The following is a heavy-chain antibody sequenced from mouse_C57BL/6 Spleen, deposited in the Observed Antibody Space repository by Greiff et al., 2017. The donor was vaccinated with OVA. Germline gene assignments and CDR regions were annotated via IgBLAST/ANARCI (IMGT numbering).Heavy chain of an antibody. CDR3: AIPRYYYGSSYRYFDV. CDR2: IHPNSGST. V-gene: IGHV1-64*01. J-gene: IGHJ1*03. D-gene: IGHD1-1*01. CDR1: GYTFTSYW. Sequence: QVQLQQPGAELVKPGASVKLSCKASGYTFTSYWMHWVKQRPGQGLEWIGMIHPNSGSTNYNEKFKSKATLTVDKSSSTAYMQLRSLTSVDSAVYDCAIPRYYYGSSYRYFDVWGTGTTVTVSS.